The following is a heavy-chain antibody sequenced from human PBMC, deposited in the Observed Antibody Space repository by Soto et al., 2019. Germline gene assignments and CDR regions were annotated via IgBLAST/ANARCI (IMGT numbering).Heavy chain of an antibody. Sequence: SGTRYLTCTVSGGSISSSNYDWGWIRQPPGKGLEWIGSIYYSGSTYYNPSLKSRVTISVDTSKNQFSLKLSSVTAADTAVYYCASSSNTAMAYWGQGTLVTVS. J-gene: IGHJ4*02. D-gene: IGHD5-18*01. V-gene: IGHV4-39*01. CDR2: IYYSGST. CDR1: GGSISSSNYD. CDR3: ASSSNTAMAY.